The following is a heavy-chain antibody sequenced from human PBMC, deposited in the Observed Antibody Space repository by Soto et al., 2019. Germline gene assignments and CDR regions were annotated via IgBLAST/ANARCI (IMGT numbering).Heavy chain of an antibody. CDR1: GFSFSNYA. V-gene: IGHV3-23*01. Sequence: EVQLLESGGGLVQPGGSLRLSCAASGFSFSNYAMSWVRQAPGKGLEWVSAISGSGVSTNYPDSVKGRFTISRDNSKNMLYLQMNSLRAEDTAVYYCAKDLGLYSSGWYDYWGQGTLLTVSS. J-gene: IGHJ4*02. CDR3: AKDLGLYSSGWYDY. D-gene: IGHD6-19*01. CDR2: ISGSGVST.